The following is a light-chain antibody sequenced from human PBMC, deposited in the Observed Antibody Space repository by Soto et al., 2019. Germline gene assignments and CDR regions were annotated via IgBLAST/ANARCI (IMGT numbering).Light chain of an antibody. J-gene: IGKJ1*01. CDR2: AAS. Sequence: DIQMTQSPSSLSASVGDRVTITCRASQSISNYLNWYQQKPGKAPKLLMYAASSLQSGVPSRFSGSGSGTDFTLTIISLQPEDFATYYCQQSYSTPRTFGQGTKVEIK. CDR1: QSISNY. V-gene: IGKV1-39*01. CDR3: QQSYSTPRT.